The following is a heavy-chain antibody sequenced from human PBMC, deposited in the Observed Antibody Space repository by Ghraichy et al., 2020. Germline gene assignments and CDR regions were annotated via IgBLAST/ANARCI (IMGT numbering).Heavy chain of an antibody. CDR1: GGSISSYY. D-gene: IGHD3-22*01. Sequence: SETLSLTCTVSGGSISSYYWSWIRQPPGKGLEWIGYIYYSGSTNYNPSLKSRVTISVDTSKNQFSLKLSSVTAADTAVYYCAREWVDYYDSSGSFDYWGQGTLVTVSS. CDR3: AREWVDYYDSSGSFDY. CDR2: IYYSGST. J-gene: IGHJ4*02. V-gene: IGHV4-59*01.